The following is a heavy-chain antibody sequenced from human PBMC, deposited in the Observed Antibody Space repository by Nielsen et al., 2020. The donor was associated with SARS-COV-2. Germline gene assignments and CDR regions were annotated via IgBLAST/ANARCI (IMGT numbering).Heavy chain of an antibody. Sequence: SGPTLVKPTQTLTLTCTFSGFSLSTSGMCVTWIRQPPGKALEWLARIDWDDDKYYNTSLKTRLTISKDTSKNQVVLTMSNMDPVDTATYHCARTPRVGSTYYFDYWGQGTLVTVSS. CDR3: ARTPRVGSTYYFDY. V-gene: IGHV2-70*11. D-gene: IGHD1-26*01. J-gene: IGHJ4*02. CDR2: IDWDDDK. CDR1: GFSLSTSGMC.